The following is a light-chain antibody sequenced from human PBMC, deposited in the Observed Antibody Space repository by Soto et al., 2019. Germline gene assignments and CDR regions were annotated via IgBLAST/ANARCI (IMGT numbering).Light chain of an antibody. J-gene: IGKJ1*01. V-gene: IGKV1-16*01. Sequence: DIHMTYSPASLSASLGDRITIXXXASQSISRYLNWYQQKPGKAPKFLIYAASSLQSGVPSRFSGSGSGTEFTLTISSLQPDDFATYYCQHYNSYSEAFGQGTKVDIK. CDR2: AAS. CDR1: QSISRY. CDR3: QHYNSYSEA.